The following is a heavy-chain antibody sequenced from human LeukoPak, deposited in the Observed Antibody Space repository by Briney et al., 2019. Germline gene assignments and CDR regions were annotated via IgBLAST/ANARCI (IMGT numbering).Heavy chain of an antibody. Sequence: GGSLRLSCAASGFTVSSNYMSWVRQAPGKGLEWVSIIYNGGSTFYADSVKGRFTISRDNSNHTLYLQLNRLRAGDTAVYYCAGESPSGRYIVDYWGQGTLVTVSS. CDR2: IYNGGST. D-gene: IGHD6-19*01. V-gene: IGHV3-53*01. J-gene: IGHJ4*02. CDR1: GFTVSSNY. CDR3: AGESPSGRYIVDY.